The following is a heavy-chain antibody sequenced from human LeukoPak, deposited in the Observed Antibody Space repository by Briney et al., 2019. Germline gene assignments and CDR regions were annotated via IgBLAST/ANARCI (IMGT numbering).Heavy chain of an antibody. CDR2: ISGSGGST. CDR1: GFTFSSYA. Sequence: GGSLRLSCAASGFTFSSYAMSWVRQAPGKGLEWVSAISGSGGSTYYADSVKGRFTISRDNAKNSLYLQMNSLRAEDTAVYYCASQGTMVRGVIFDWGQGTLVTVSS. V-gene: IGHV3-23*01. D-gene: IGHD3-10*01. CDR3: ASQGTMVRGVIFD. J-gene: IGHJ4*02.